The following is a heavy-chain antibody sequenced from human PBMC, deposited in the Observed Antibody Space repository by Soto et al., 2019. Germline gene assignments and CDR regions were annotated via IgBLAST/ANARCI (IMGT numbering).Heavy chain of an antibody. V-gene: IGHV3-23*01. Sequence: QPGGSLRLSCAASGFTFSSYAMSWVRQAPGKGLEWVSAISGSGGSTYYADSVKGRFTISRDNSKNTLYLQMNSLRAEDTAVYYCAKVNYYDSSGYYNPAIDYWGQGTLVTVSS. CDR1: GFTFSSYA. D-gene: IGHD3-22*01. CDR2: ISGSGGST. J-gene: IGHJ4*02. CDR3: AKVNYYDSSGYYNPAIDY.